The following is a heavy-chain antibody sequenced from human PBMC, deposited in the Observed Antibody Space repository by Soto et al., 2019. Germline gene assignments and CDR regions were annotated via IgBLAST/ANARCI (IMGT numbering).Heavy chain of an antibody. D-gene: IGHD5-12*01. Sequence: SETLSLTCTVSGGSISSYYWSWIRQPPGKGLEWIGYIYYSGSTNYNPSLKSRVTISVDTSKNQFSLKLSSVTAADTAVYFCARRNSAYDHDAFDIWAQGTMVPVSS. V-gene: IGHV4-59*01. CDR2: IYYSGST. J-gene: IGHJ3*02. CDR1: GGSISSYY. CDR3: ARRNSAYDHDAFDI.